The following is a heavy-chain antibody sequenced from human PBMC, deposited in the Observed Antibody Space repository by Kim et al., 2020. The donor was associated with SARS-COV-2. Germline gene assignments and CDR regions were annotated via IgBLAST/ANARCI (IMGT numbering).Heavy chain of an antibody. Sequence: GRFTVSRDTSKNTVYLQMNSLSPEDAAVYYCARWCSGANCYPAYYYYGMDVWGQGTTVTVS. D-gene: IGHD2-15*01. CDR3: ARWCSGANCYPAYYYYGMDV. J-gene: IGHJ6*02. V-gene: IGHV3-66*01.